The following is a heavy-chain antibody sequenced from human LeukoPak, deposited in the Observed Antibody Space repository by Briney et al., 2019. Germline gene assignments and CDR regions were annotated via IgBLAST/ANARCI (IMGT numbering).Heavy chain of an antibody. J-gene: IGHJ5*02. D-gene: IGHD6-6*01. CDR2: INHNGST. CDR1: GGSFSRYY. V-gene: IGHV4-34*01. CDR3: ARASQLVISRRGNWFDP. Sequence: SETLSLTCAVYGGSFSRYYWSWIRQPPGMGLQWIGEINHNGSTNNNPSLKSRVTISVDRSKNQFSLKLNSVTAADTAVYYCARASQLVISRRGNWFDPWGQGTLVTVSS.